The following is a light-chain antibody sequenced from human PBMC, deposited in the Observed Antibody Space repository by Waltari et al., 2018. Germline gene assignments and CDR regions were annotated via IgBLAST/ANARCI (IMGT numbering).Light chain of an antibody. CDR2: DAS. CDR3: QQYDSLRALT. V-gene: IGKV1-33*01. Sequence: DIQMTQSPSSLSASVGDRVTITCQASQDISNYLNWYPQKPGKAPKLLIYDASNLETGVPSRFSGSGSGTDFTFTISSLQPEDIATYYCQQYDSLRALTFGGGTKVEIK. CDR1: QDISNY. J-gene: IGKJ4*01.